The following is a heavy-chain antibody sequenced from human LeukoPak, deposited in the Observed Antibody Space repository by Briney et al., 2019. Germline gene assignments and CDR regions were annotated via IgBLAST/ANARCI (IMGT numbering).Heavy chain of an antibody. CDR2: ISSSSSYI. J-gene: IGHJ4*02. Sequence: PGGSLRLSCAASGFTFSSYAMSWVRQAPGKGLEWVSSISSSSSYIYYADSVKGRFTISRDNAKNSLYLQMNSLRVEDTAVYYCARDRYYESSGYSPFDYWGQGTLVTVSS. CDR1: GFTFSSYA. V-gene: IGHV3-21*01. D-gene: IGHD3-22*01. CDR3: ARDRYYESSGYSPFDY.